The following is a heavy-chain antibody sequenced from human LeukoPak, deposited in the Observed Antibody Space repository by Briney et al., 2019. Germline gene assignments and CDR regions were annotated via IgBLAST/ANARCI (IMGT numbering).Heavy chain of an antibody. D-gene: IGHD5-18*01. J-gene: IGHJ4*02. CDR1: GFTLSSYG. CDR2: IWYDGSNK. Sequence: GGSPRLSCAASGFTLSSYGMHWVRPAPGKGLEWVGVIWYDGSNKYYADSVKGRFTISRDNSKNTLYLQMNSLRAEDTAVYYCARSHGLYGYSTYYFDYWGQGTLVTVSS. CDR3: ARSHGLYGYSTYYFDY. V-gene: IGHV3-33*01.